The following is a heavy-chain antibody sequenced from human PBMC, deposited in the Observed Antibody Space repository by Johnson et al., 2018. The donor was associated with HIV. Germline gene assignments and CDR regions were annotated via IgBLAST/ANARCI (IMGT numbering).Heavy chain of an antibody. D-gene: IGHD1-14*01. J-gene: IGHJ3*02. V-gene: IGHV3-30*02. Sequence: QVQLVESGGGVVQPGGSLRLSCAASGFTFSSYGIHWVRQAQGKGLEWVAFIRYDGSNKYYADSVQGRFTISRDNSKNTLYLQMNSLRAEDTAVYYCARDPSGADAFDIWGQGTMVTVSS. CDR2: IRYDGSNK. CDR1: GFTFSSYG. CDR3: ARDPSGADAFDI.